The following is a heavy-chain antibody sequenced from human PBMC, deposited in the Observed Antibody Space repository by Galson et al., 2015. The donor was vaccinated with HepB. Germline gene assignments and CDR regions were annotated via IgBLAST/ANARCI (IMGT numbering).Heavy chain of an antibody. V-gene: IGHV3-30*04. CDR1: GFTFNSYA. CDR3: ARGHSSSWSDIFEY. CDR2: ISSDGRNK. D-gene: IGHD6-13*01. Sequence: SLRLSCAASGFTFNSYAMHWVRQAPGKGLEWVTTISSDGRNKHYADSVKGRFTSSRDNSKNTLYLQMNSLRPEDTAVYYCARGHSSSWSDIFEYWGQGTLVTVSS. J-gene: IGHJ4*02.